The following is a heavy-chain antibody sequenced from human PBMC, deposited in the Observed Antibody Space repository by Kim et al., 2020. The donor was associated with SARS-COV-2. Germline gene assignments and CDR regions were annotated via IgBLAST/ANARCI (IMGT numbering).Heavy chain of an antibody. Sequence: SVKGRFTISRDNSKNTLYLQRNSLGADDTAVYYCAKGGGVSSSFYIFDYWGQGTLVTVSS. CDR3: AKGGGVSSSFYIFDY. J-gene: IGHJ4*02. V-gene: IGHV3-23*01. D-gene: IGHD6-13*01.